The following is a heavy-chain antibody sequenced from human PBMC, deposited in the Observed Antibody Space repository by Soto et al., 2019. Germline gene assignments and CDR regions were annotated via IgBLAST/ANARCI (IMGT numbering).Heavy chain of an antibody. D-gene: IGHD3-3*01. CDR1: GGSFSGYY. V-gene: IGHV4-34*01. CDR2: INHSGST. Sequence: PSETLSLTCAVYGGSFSGYYWSWIRQPPGKGLEWIGEINHSGSTNYNPSLKSRVTISVDTSKNQFSLKLSSVTAADTAVYYCARGHEYYDFWSGYNKGWCDPWGQATLV. CDR3: ARGHEYYDFWSGYNKGWCDP. J-gene: IGHJ5*02.